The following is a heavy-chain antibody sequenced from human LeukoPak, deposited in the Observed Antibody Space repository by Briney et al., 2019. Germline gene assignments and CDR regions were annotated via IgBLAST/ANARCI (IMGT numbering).Heavy chain of an antibody. Sequence: GGSLRLSCAASGFTFSNYWMTWVRQAPGKGLEWVAVISYDGSNKYYADSVKGRFTISRDNSKNTLYLQMNSLRAEDTAVYYCARPTLYSSSSWFDPWGQGTLVTVSS. J-gene: IGHJ5*02. V-gene: IGHV3-30*03. CDR2: ISYDGSNK. CDR3: ARPTLYSSSSWFDP. D-gene: IGHD6-6*01. CDR1: GFTFSNYW.